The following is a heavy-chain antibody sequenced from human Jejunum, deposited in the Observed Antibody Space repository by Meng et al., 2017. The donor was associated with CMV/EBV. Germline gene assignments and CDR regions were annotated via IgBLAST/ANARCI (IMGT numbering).Heavy chain of an antibody. Sequence: ASITSSDWWTWVRPAPGKGLEWIGEAYHGGHTNYNPSLKSRVTMSVDKSKNQLSLKLTSVTAEDTAIYYCARQLDYYDTSGYSNSGYWGQGTLVTVSS. CDR2: AYHGGHT. V-gene: IGHV4-4*02. D-gene: IGHD3-22*01. CDR3: ARQLDYYDTSGYSNSGY. CDR1: ASITSSDW. J-gene: IGHJ4*02.